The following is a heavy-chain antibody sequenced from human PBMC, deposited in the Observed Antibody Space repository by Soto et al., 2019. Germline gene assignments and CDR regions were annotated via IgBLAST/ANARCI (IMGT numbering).Heavy chain of an antibody. CDR1: GFTFSSYW. V-gene: IGHV3-7*01. CDR2: IKQDGSEK. D-gene: IGHD3-22*01. Sequence: GGSLRLSCAASGFTFSSYWISWVRQAPGKGLEWVANIKQDGSEKYYVDSVKGRFTISRDNAKNSLYLQMNSLRAEDTAVYYCARGEGYYDSSGPTDAFDIWGQGTMVTVSS. J-gene: IGHJ3*02. CDR3: ARGEGYYDSSGPTDAFDI.